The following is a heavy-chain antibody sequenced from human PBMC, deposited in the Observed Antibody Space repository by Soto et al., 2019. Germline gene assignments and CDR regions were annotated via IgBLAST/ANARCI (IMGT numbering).Heavy chain of an antibody. D-gene: IGHD2-15*01. V-gene: IGHV1-69*01. CDR2: IIPIFGTA. CDR1: GGTFSSYA. CDR3: ARRRYCSGVSCYSGYYYYYGMDV. Sequence: QVQLVQSGAEVKKPGSSVKVSCKASGGTFSSYAISWVRQAPGQGLEWMGGIIPIFGTANYAQKFQGSVTITADESTITAYMELSSLRSEDTALYYCARRRYCSGVSCYSGYYYYYGMDVWGQGTTVTVSS. J-gene: IGHJ6*02.